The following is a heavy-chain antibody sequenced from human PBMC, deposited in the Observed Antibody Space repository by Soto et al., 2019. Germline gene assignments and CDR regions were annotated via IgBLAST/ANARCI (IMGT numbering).Heavy chain of an antibody. CDR1: GGSFSGYY. D-gene: IGHD1-26*01. CDR3: ASGGGGSYSNHYYSYYGMDV. J-gene: IGHJ6*02. CDR2: INHSGST. V-gene: IGHV4-34*01. Sequence: QVQLQQWGAGLLKPSETLSLTCAVYGGSFSGYYWSWIRQPPGKGLEWIGEINHSGSTNYNPSLKSPVTISVDTSKKPFTLKLSSVTAPDTAVYYCASGGGGSYSNHYYSYYGMDVWGQGTTVTVSS.